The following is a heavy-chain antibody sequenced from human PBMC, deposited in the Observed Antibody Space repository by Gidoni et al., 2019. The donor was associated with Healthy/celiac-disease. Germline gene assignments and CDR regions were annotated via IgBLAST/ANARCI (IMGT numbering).Heavy chain of an antibody. J-gene: IGHJ4*02. Sequence: QLQLQESGSGLVTPSQTLSLTCAVSGGSISSGGYSCSWIRQPPGKGLDWIGYIYHSGSTYYNPSLKSRVTISVDRSKNQFSLKLSSVTAADTAVYYCARGGCSSTSCHTHYFDYWGQGTLVTVSS. CDR1: GGSISSGGYS. CDR3: ARGGCSSTSCHTHYFDY. V-gene: IGHV4-30-2*01. D-gene: IGHD2-2*01. CDR2: IYHSGST.